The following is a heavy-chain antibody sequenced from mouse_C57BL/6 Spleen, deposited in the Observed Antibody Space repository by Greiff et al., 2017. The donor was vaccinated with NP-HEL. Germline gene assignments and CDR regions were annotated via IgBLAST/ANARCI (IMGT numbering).Heavy chain of an antibody. V-gene: IGHV1-55*01. CDR2: IYPGSGST. D-gene: IGHD3-2*02. J-gene: IGHJ3*01. Sequence: QVQLQQPGAELVKPGASVKMSCKASGYTFTSYWITWVKQRPGQGLEWIGDIYPGSGSTNFNAKFKSKATLTVETSSSTAYMQLSSLTSEDSAVYYCARKRPNSSGPWFAYWGQGTLVTVSA. CDR1: GYTFTSYW. CDR3: ARKRPNSSGPWFAY.